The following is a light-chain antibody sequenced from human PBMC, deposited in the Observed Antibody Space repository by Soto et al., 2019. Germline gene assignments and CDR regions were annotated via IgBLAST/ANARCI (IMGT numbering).Light chain of an antibody. CDR3: QQSHSTPLT. V-gene: IGKV1-39*01. CDR1: QSISSW. Sequence: DIQMTQSPSTLSASVGDRVTITCRASQSISSWLAWYQQKPGKAPKLLIYGASTLQSGVPSRFSGSGSGTDFTLTITNLQPEDSATYFCQQSHSTPLTFGGGTKLEI. CDR2: GAS. J-gene: IGKJ4*01.